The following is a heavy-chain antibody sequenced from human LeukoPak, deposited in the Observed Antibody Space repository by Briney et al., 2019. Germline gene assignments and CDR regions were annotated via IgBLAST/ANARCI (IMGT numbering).Heavy chain of an antibody. CDR2: INHSGST. J-gene: IGHJ4*02. Sequence: SETLSLTSAVYGGSFSGYYWSWIRQPPGKGLEWIGKINHSGSTNYNPSLKSRVTISVDTSKNQFSLKLSSVTAADTAVYYCARGIVVVPAAMQNFDYWGQGTLVTVSS. D-gene: IGHD2-2*01. V-gene: IGHV4-34*01. CDR3: ARGIVVVPAAMQNFDY. CDR1: GGSFSGYY.